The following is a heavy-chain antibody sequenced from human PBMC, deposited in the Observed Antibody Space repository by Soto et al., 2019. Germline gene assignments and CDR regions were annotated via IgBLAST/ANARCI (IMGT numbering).Heavy chain of an antibody. V-gene: IGHV3-30-3*01. CDR2: ISYDGSNK. D-gene: IGHD4-17*01. Sequence: QVQLVESGGGVVQPGRSLRLSCAASGFTFSSYAMHWVRQAPGKGLEWVAVISYDGSNKYYADSVKGRFTISRDNSKNTLYLQMNSLRAEDTAVYYCAREKRDYGETNYYYGMDVWGQGTTVTVSS. J-gene: IGHJ6*02. CDR3: AREKRDYGETNYYYGMDV. CDR1: GFTFSSYA.